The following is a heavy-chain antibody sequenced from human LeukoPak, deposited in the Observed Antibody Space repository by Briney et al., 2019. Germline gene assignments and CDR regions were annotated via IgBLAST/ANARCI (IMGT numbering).Heavy chain of an antibody. Sequence: PSETVSLTCAVSGGSFSGYYWSWIRQPPGKGLEWIGEINHSGSTNYNPSLKSRVTISVDTSKNQFSLKLSSVTAADTAVYYCARVTGYWGQGTLVTVSS. J-gene: IGHJ4*02. CDR2: INHSGST. CDR1: GGSFSGYY. D-gene: IGHD3-10*01. CDR3: ARVTGY. V-gene: IGHV4-34*01.